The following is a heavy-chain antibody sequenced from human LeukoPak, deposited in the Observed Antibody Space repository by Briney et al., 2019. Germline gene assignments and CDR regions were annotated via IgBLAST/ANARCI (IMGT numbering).Heavy chain of an antibody. D-gene: IGHD5-12*01. V-gene: IGHV3-23*01. CDR3: AEASHSRGYSGYESITPYDY. CDR1: GFTFSSYA. Sequence: PGGSLRLSCAASGFTFSSYAMSWVRQAPGKGLEWVSAISGSGGSTYYADSVKGRFTISRDNSKNTLYLQMNSLRAEDTAVYYCAEASHSRGYSGYESITPYDYWGQGTLVTVSS. CDR2: ISGSGGST. J-gene: IGHJ4*02.